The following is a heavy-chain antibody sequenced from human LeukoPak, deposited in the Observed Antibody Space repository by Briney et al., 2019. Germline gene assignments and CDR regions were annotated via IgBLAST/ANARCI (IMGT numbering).Heavy chain of an antibody. D-gene: IGHD3-10*01. J-gene: IGHJ4*02. CDR1: GFTFSSYA. CDR3: AKDKIEYYYGSGTEYYFDY. Sequence: GGSLRLSCAASGFTFSSYAMSWVHQAPGKGLEWVSAISGSGGSTYYADSVKGRFTISRDNSKNTLYLQMNSLRAEDTAVYYCAKDKIEYYYGSGTEYYFDYWGQGTLVTVSS. V-gene: IGHV3-23*01. CDR2: ISGSGGST.